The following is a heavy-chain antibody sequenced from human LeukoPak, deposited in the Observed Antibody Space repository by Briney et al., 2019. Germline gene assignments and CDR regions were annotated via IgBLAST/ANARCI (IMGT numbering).Heavy chain of an antibody. V-gene: IGHV7-4-1*02. Sequence: ASVKVSCKASGYTFTSYAMNWVRQAPGQGLEWMGWINTNTGNPTYAQGFTGRFVFSLDTSVSTAYLQISSLKAEDTAVYYCARVRIGWSGSYYVLESGDYFDYWGQGTLVTVSS. CDR3: ARVRIGWSGSYYVLESGDYFDY. J-gene: IGHJ4*02. D-gene: IGHD1-26*01. CDR2: INTNTGNP. CDR1: GYTFTSYA.